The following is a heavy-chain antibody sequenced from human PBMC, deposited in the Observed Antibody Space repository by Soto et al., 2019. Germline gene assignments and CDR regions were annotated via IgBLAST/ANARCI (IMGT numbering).Heavy chain of an antibody. J-gene: IGHJ4*02. CDR2: SYYSGTS. V-gene: IGHV4-39*01. D-gene: IGHD3-16*01. CDR1: GGSIRVQSYY. CDR3: GGCYTWINSYLAP. Sequence: SETLSLTCTVSGGSIRVQSYYWTWIRQTPGKGLEWVGSSYYSGTSYFNPALKGRVTISVDTSTNQFSLRLTSVTAADTAVYYCGGCYTWINSYLAPGGQGTLDAVSS.